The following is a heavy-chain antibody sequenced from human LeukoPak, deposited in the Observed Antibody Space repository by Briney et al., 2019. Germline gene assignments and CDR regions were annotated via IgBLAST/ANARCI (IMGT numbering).Heavy chain of an antibody. J-gene: IGHJ4*02. D-gene: IGHD3-3*01. CDR3: AKDGDFWSGYYIDY. Sequence: GGSLRLSCAASGFTFSSYGMHWVRQAPGKGLEWVAFIRYDGSNKYYADSVKGRFTISRDNSKNTLYLQMNSLRAEDTAMYYCAKDGDFWSGYYIDYWGQGTLVTVSS. CDR2: IRYDGSNK. V-gene: IGHV3-30*02. CDR1: GFTFSSYG.